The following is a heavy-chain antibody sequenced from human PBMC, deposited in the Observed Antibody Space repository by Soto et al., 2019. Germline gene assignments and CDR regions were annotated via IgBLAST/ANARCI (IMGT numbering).Heavy chain of an antibody. J-gene: IGHJ4*02. D-gene: IGHD1-1*01. CDR3: AKVERMTPYTHLR. CDR1: GFTISNYS. CDR2: ISGRDGYT. Sequence: DVQVLESGGGLVQPGGSLRLSCEASGFTISNYSMTWVRQAPGKGLEWVSAISGRDGYTYYADSVKGRFTISRDNSKNTLYLQMNSLTAEDTAIYYCAKVERMTPYTHLRWGQGTLVTVSS. V-gene: IGHV3-23*01.